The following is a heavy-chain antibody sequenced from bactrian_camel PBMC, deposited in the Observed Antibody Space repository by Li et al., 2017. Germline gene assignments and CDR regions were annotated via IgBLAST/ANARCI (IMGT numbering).Heavy chain of an antibody. CDR3: AADGTSRDTAYFCGTRFGF. CDR2: IYSASGRT. CDR1: GSTWYTRYC. V-gene: IGHV3S40*01. J-gene: IGHJ6*01. D-gene: IGHD1*01. Sequence: DVQLVESGGGSVQAGGSLTLSCVASGSTWYTRYCMGWFRQAPGKEREGLATIYSASGRTRYATAVEGRFTISRDTTKNTVYLLMNSQNPEDTGMYYSAADGTSRDTAYFCGTRFGFWGQGTQVTVS.